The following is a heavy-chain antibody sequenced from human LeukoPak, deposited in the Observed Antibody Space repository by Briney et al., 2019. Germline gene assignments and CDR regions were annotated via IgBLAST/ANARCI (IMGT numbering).Heavy chain of an antibody. J-gene: IGHJ4*02. CDR3: ARGEITMIVEDLDY. CDR1: GYTFTSYC. CDR2: ISPYNGNT. D-gene: IGHD3-22*01. Sequence: EASVTVSCKASGYTFTSYCISWVRQAPGQGLEWMGWISPYNGNTNYAQNLQGRVTITTDTSTSTAYMELRSLRSDDTAVYYCARGEITMIVEDLDYWGQGTLVTVSS. V-gene: IGHV1-18*01.